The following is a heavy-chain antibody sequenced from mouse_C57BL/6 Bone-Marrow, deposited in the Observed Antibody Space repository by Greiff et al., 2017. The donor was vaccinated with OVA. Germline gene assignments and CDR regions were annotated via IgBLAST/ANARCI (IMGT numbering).Heavy chain of an antibody. CDR2: ISNGGGST. CDR1: GFTFSDYY. CDR3: ARLYGSTDWYFDV. D-gene: IGHD1-1*01. Sequence: DVKLVESGGGLVQPGGSLKLSCAASGFTFSDYYMYWVRQTPEKRLEWVAYISNGGGSTYYPDTVKGRFTISRDNAKNTLYLQMSRLKSEDTAMYYCARLYGSTDWYFDVWGTGTTVTVSS. V-gene: IGHV5-12*01. J-gene: IGHJ1*03.